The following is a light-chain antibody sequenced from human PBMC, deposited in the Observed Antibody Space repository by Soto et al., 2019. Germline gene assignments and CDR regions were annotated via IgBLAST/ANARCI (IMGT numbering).Light chain of an antibody. Sequence: EIVLTHFPGTLSLSPGERATLSCRASQSVSNNYLDWYQQKPGQAPRLVIFGASNRATGIPDRFSASGSGTEFTLTISRLEPEDVAVYYCQQYATSPLTFGHGTKVEI. V-gene: IGKV3-20*01. J-gene: IGKJ1*01. CDR2: GAS. CDR1: QSVSNNY. CDR3: QQYATSPLT.